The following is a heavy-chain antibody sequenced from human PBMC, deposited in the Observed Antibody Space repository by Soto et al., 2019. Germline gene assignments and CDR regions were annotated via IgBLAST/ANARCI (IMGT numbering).Heavy chain of an antibody. J-gene: IGHJ3*01. D-gene: IGHD3-16*01. Sequence: QVQLQESGPGLVKPSETLSLICTVSGGSVSGDKNYWSWIRQSPGKGLEWIGYISYSGATNYNPALQSRLTLSVDRSKNQLALKLSSVTASDTALYYCATSPRFAFDFWGQGTTVIVSS. CDR3: ATSPRFAFDF. CDR2: ISYSGAT. V-gene: IGHV4-61*01. CDR1: GGSVSGDKNY.